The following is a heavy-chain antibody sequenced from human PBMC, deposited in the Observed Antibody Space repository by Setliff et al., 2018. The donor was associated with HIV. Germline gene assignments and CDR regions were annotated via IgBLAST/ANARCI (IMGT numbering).Heavy chain of an antibody. CDR1: GFTFFSYE. V-gene: IGHV3-48*03. J-gene: IGHJ4*02. Sequence: PGGSLRLSCAASGFTFFSYEMNLVRQAPGKGLEWISYISSTGKTIYYADSVKGRFTISRDNAKNTVYLQVNSLRAEDTAVYYCVKELSYGSGTYPFDFWGRGTLVTV. CDR3: VKELSYGSGTYPFDF. CDR2: ISSTGKTI. D-gene: IGHD3-10*01.